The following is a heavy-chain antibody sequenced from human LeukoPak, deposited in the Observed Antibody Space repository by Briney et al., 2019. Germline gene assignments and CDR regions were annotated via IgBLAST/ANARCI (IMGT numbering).Heavy chain of an antibody. CDR1: GYTFTSYA. D-gene: IGHD3-3*01. V-gene: IGHV1-3*01. Sequence: GASVSVSCKASGYTFTSYAMHWVRQAPGQRLEWMGWINAGNGNTKYSQKFQGRVTITRDTSASTAYMELSSLRSEDTAVYYCARAPYDFWSGYFLFDAFDIWGQGTMVTVSS. J-gene: IGHJ3*02. CDR2: INAGNGNT. CDR3: ARAPYDFWSGYFLFDAFDI.